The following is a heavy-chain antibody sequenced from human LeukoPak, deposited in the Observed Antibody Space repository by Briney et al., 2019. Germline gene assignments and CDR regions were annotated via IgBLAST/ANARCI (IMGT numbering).Heavy chain of an antibody. CDR3: ARGGLFGF. J-gene: IGHJ4*02. CDR2: INHSGST. D-gene: IGHD3-22*01. CDR1: GGSFSGYY. Sequence: PSETLSLTCAVYGGSFSGYYWSWIRQPPGKGLEWIGEINHSGSTNYNPSLKSRVTISVDTSKNQFSLKLSPVTAADTAVYYCARGGLFGFWGQGTLVTVSS. V-gene: IGHV4-34*01.